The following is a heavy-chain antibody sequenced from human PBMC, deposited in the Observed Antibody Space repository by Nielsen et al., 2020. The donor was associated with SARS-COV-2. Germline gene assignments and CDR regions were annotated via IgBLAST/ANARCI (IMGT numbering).Heavy chain of an antibody. J-gene: IGHJ6*03. CDR1: EFTFNSYC. CDR3: AKDASSSWDDFYYMDV. D-gene: IGHD6-13*01. V-gene: IGHV3-30*18. Sequence: GESLNLPCAASEFTFNSYCMHWVRQAPATGLEWGAGISYVGNNKYYADSVKGRLTISRDNSKNTLYLQMNSLRAEDTAVYYCAKDASSSWDDFYYMDVWGKGTTVTVSS. CDR2: ISYVGNNK.